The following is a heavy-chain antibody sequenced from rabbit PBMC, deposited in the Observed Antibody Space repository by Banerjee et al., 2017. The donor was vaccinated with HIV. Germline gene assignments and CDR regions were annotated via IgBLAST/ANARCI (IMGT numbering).Heavy chain of an antibody. CDR3: ATGPTLYYFKL. CDR2: IYIDNSGSA. CDR1: GFSFSISYY. D-gene: IGHD3-1*01. J-gene: IGHJ4*01. Sequence: QSLEESGGDLVKPGASLTLTCTASGFSFSISYYMCWVRQAPGKGLEWIACIYIDNSGSAYYASWAKGRFTISKTSSTTVTLQMTSLTAADTATYFCATGPTLYYFKLWGQGTLVTVS. V-gene: IGHV1S40*01.